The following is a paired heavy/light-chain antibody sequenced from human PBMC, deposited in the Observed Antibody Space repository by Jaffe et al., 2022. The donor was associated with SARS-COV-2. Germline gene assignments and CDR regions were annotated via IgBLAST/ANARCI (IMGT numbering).Heavy chain of an antibody. CDR2: VSPDGSDT. Sequence: EVQLVESGGSLVQPGGSLRVSCAASGFTFSDYWLHWVRQLPGKGLVCVSSVSPDGSDTTYADSVKGRFTISRDNAKNTLYLQMNSLRVDDTAVYYCTRGCLGTFCPADYWGQGTPVTVSS. J-gene: IGHJ4*02. CDR1: GFTFSDYW. V-gene: IGHV3-74*01. D-gene: IGHD1-1*01. CDR3: TRGCLGTFCPADY.
Light chain of an antibody. CDR1: SGSVSTSYY. V-gene: IGLV8-61*01. CDR2: STN. J-gene: IGLJ3*02. Sequence: QTVVTQEPSFSVSPGGTVTLTCGLSSGSVSTSYYPSWFQQTPGQAPRTLIYSTNTRSSGVPDRFSGSILGDKAALTITGAQADDESDYHCVLYLGNGIWVFGGGTKLTVL. CDR3: VLYLGNGIWV.